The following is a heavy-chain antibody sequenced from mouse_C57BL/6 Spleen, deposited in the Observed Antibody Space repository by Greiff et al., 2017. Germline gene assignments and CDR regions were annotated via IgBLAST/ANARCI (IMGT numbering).Heavy chain of an antibody. J-gene: IGHJ4*01. CDR3: ARPYSNHYYAMDY. Sequence: QVQLQQPGAELVMPGASVKLSCKASGYTFTSYWMHWVKQRPGQGLEWIGEIDPSDNYTNYNQKFKGKSTLTVDKSSSTAYMQLSSLTSEDSAVYYCARPYSNHYYAMDYWGQGTSVTVSS. CDR1: GYTFTSYW. CDR2: IDPSDNYT. V-gene: IGHV1-69*01. D-gene: IGHD2-5*01.